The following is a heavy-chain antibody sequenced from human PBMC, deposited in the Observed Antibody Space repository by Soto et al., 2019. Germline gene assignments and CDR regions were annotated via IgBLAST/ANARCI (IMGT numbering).Heavy chain of an antibody. CDR1: GGSISSYY. J-gene: IGHJ5*02. CDR2: IYTSGST. D-gene: IGHD3-22*01. Sequence: SETLSLTCTVSGGSISSYYWSWIRQPAGKGLEWIGRIYTSGSTNYNPSLKSRVTMSVDTSKNQFSLKLSSVTAADTAVYYCARDLLYYYDSSGYFLGYNWFDPWGQGTLVTVSS. CDR3: ARDLLYYYDSSGYFLGYNWFDP. V-gene: IGHV4-4*07.